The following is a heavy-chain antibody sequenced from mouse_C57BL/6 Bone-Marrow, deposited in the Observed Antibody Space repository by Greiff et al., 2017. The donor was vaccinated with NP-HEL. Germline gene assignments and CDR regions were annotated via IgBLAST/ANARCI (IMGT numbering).Heavy chain of an antibody. V-gene: IGHV1-15*01. J-gene: IGHJ4*01. CDR1: GYTFTDYE. CDR2: IDPETGGT. CDR3: TKGDWDGMDY. D-gene: IGHD4-1*01. Sequence: QVQLQQSGAELVRPGASVTLSCKASGYTFTDYEMHWVKQTPVHGLEWIGAIDPETGGTAYNQKFKGKAILTADKSSSTAYMELRSLTSEDSAVYYCTKGDWDGMDYWGQGTSVTVSS.